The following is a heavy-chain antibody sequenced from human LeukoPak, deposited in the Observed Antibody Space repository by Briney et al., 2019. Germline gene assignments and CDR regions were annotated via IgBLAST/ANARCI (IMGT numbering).Heavy chain of an antibody. J-gene: IGHJ4*02. CDR1: GGSISSHY. CDR2: LYDSVRT. Sequence: SETLSLTCTVTGGSISSHYWSWLRQPPGKGLEWIAYLYDSVRTKDNPSLKGRVTLSADTSKNQHSLRLSSVTAADTAVYYCATIKRGDIYGYFDFWGQGILVTVSS. V-gene: IGHV4-59*11. CDR3: ATIKRGDIYGYFDF. D-gene: IGHD5-18*01.